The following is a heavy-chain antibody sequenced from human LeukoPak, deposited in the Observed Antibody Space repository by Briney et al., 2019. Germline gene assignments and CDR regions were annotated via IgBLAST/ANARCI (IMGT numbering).Heavy chain of an antibody. V-gene: IGHV3-72*01. CDR3: ARVVRYLVTPSSTYYYYAMDA. D-gene: IGHD2-21*02. CDR1: GFTFSDHY. J-gene: IGHJ6*02. CDR2: IRNKANSYTT. Sequence: PGGSLRLSCAASGFTFSDHYMDWVRQAPGKGLEWIGRIRNKANSYTTEYAASVKGRFTISRDDSENSLYLQMNSLKTEDTAVYYCARVVRYLVTPSSTYYYYAMDAWGQGTTVTVSS.